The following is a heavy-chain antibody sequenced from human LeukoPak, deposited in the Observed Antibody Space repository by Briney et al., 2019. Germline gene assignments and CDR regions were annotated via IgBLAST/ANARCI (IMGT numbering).Heavy chain of an antibody. Sequence: SVKVSCKASGGTFSSYAISWVRQAPGQGLEWMGGIIPIFGTANYAQKFQGRVTITADKSTSTAYMELSSLRSEDTAVYYCAATVTTYYYYYMDVWGKGTTVTVSS. CDR2: IIPIFGTA. V-gene: IGHV1-69*06. CDR1: GGTFSSYA. D-gene: IGHD4-11*01. J-gene: IGHJ6*03. CDR3: AATVTTYYYYYMDV.